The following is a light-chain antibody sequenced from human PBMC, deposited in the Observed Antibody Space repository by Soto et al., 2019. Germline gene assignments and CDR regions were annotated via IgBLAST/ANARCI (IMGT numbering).Light chain of an antibody. CDR3: QQSYSTPPT. V-gene: IGKV1-39*01. Sequence: DIKMTQSPSSLSASVGDRVNITCRASQYISNYLNWYQQKSGTAPKLLIHTASTLQSGVPSRFSGRGSGPDFTLTISSVQPDEVAIYFCQQSYSTPPTYGQGTTLEIK. CDR1: QYISNY. CDR2: TAS. J-gene: IGKJ2*01.